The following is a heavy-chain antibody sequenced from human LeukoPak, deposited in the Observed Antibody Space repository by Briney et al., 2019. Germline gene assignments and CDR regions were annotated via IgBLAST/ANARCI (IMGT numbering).Heavy chain of an antibody. CDR3: ARKGPMVRGALDY. J-gene: IGHJ4*02. CDR2: ISSSGSTI. V-gene: IGHV3-11*01. CDR1: GFTFSDYY. Sequence: GGSLRLSCAASGFTFSDYYMSWIRQAPGKGLEWVSYISSSGSTIYYADSVKGRFTISRNNAKYSLYLQMNSLRAEDTAVYYCARKGPMVRGALDYWGQGTLVTVSS. D-gene: IGHD3-10*01.